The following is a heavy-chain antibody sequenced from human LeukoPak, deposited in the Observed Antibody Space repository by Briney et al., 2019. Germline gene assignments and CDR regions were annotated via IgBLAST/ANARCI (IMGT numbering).Heavy chain of an antibody. CDR1: GGSISSYY. CDR3: ARAEMATMPSWYYGMDV. V-gene: IGHV4-59*01. Sequence: SETLSLTCTVSGGSISSYYWSWIRQPPGKGLEWIGYIYYSGSTNYNPSLKSRVTISVDTSKNQFSLKLSSVTAADTAVYNCARAEMATMPSWYYGMDVWGQGTTVTVSS. D-gene: IGHD2-2*01. CDR2: IYYSGST. J-gene: IGHJ6*02.